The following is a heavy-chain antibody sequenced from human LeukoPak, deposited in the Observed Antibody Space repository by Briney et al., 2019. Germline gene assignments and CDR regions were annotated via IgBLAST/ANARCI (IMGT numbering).Heavy chain of an antibody. CDR1: GGSFSGYY. CDR3: ARGYDFWSGYFDY. Sequence: PSETLSLTCAVYGGSFSGYYWSWIRQPPGKGLEWIGEINHSGSTNYNPSLKSRVTISVDTSKNQFSLKLSSVTAADTAVYYRARGYDFWSGYFDYWGQGTLVTVSS. J-gene: IGHJ4*02. D-gene: IGHD3-3*01. V-gene: IGHV4-34*01. CDR2: INHSGST.